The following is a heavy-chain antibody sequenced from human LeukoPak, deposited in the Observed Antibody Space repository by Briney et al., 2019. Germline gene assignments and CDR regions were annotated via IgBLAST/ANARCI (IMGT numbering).Heavy chain of an antibody. J-gene: IGHJ6*02. Sequence: PSETLSLTCTVSGGSISSYYWSWIRQPPGKGLEWIGYIYYSGSTNYNPSLKSRVTISVDTSKNQFSLKLSSVTAADTAVYYCARGDLHPSGLYYYGMDVWGQGTTVAVSS. CDR3: ARGDLHPSGLYYYGMDV. V-gene: IGHV4-59*01. D-gene: IGHD3-16*01. CDR2: IYYSGST. CDR1: GGSISSYY.